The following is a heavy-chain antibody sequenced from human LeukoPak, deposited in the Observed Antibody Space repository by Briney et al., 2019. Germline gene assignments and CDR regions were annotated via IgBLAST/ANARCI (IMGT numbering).Heavy chain of an antibody. Sequence: KAGGSLRLSCAASGFTFSSYSMNWVRQAPGKGLEWVSSIISSSSYIYYADSVKGRFTISRDNAKNSLYLQMNSLRAEDTAVYYCARAARRDKIVVVPAAMDYWGQGTLVTVSS. CDR3: ARAARRDKIVVVPAAMDY. CDR1: GFTFSSYS. D-gene: IGHD2-2*01. J-gene: IGHJ4*02. CDR2: IISSSSYI. V-gene: IGHV3-21*01.